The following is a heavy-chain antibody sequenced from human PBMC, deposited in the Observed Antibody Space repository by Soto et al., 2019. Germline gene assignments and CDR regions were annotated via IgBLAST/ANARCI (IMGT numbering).Heavy chain of an antibody. CDR1: GFTVSSNY. Sequence: GGSLRLSCAASGFTVSSNYMSWVRQAPGKGLEWVSVIYSGGSTYYADSVKGRFTISRDNSKNTLYLQMNSLRAEDTAVYYCARGPLGVVVPAAISYSSGWFDYWGQGTLVTVSS. CDR3: ARGPLGVVVPAAISYSSGWFDY. V-gene: IGHV3-53*01. D-gene: IGHD2-2*01. J-gene: IGHJ4*02. CDR2: IYSGGST.